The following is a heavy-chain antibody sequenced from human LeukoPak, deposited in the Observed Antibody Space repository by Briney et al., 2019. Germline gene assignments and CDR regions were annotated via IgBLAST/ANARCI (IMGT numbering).Heavy chain of an antibody. CDR3: ARDTSSTFDY. CDR1: GFTFSSYG. D-gene: IGHD6-13*01. CDR2: IWYDGSKK. Sequence: PGRSLRLSCAASGFTFSSYGMHWVRQAPGKGLEWVAVIWYDGSKKYYADSVKGRFTISRDNSKNTLYLQMHSLRAEDTAVYYCARDTSSTFDYWGQGTLVIVSS. J-gene: IGHJ4*02. V-gene: IGHV3-33*01.